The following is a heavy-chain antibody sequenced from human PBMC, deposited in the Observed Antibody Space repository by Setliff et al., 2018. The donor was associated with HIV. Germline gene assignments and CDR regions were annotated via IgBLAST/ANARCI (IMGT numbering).Heavy chain of an antibody. Sequence: PSETLSLTCTVSGGSISGYYWTWIRQPPFKGLEWIGYIHYRGNTDYNPSLKSRVTMSVDTSKNQFSLKLSSVTAADTAVYYCARERVGALDYWGQGALVTAPQ. J-gene: IGHJ4*02. CDR2: IHYRGNT. CDR3: ARERVGALDY. CDR1: GGSISGYY. D-gene: IGHD3-16*01. V-gene: IGHV4-59*01.